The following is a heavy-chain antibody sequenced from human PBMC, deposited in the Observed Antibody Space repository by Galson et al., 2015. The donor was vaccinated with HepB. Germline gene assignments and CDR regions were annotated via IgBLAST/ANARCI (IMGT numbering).Heavy chain of an antibody. V-gene: IGHV1-24*01. Sequence: SVKVSCKVSGYTLTELSMHWVRQAPGKGLEWMGGFDPEDGETIYAQKFQGRVTMTEDTSTDTAYMELSSLRSEDTAVYYCATDPWGFMYGSGSSSWENYWGQGTLVTVSS. CDR1: GYTLTELS. J-gene: IGHJ4*02. D-gene: IGHD3-10*01. CDR2: FDPEDGET. CDR3: ATDPWGFMYGSGSSSWENY.